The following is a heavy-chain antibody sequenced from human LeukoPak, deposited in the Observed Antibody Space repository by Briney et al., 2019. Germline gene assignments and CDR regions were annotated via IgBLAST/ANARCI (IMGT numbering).Heavy chain of an antibody. V-gene: IGHV3-53*01. D-gene: IGHD6-13*01. CDR1: GFTFRSYW. Sequence: PGGSLRLSCAASGFTFRSYWMSWVRQAPGKGLEWVSVIYSGGSTYYADSVKGRFTISRDNSKNTLYLQMNSLRAEDTAVYYCAREGGIRGDYWGQGTLVTVSS. CDR2: IYSGGST. J-gene: IGHJ4*02. CDR3: AREGGIRGDY.